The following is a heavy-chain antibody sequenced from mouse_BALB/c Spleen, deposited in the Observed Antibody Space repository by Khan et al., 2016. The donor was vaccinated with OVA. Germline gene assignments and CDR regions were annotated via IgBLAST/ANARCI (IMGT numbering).Heavy chain of an antibody. CDR1: GYTFTSYW. D-gene: IGHD2-2*01. CDR3: ARREKYGYDPSWFAY. CDR2: INPSHSES. Sequence: QVQLQQSGAELVRPGASVKLSCKASGYTFTSYWMNWVRQRPKQGLEWIGKINPSHSESHYNQMFNDKATLTVDKSSGTAYMQLSSLTSEDSAVYYCARREKYGYDPSWFAYWGQGTLVTVSA. J-gene: IGHJ3*01. V-gene: IGHV1-52*01.